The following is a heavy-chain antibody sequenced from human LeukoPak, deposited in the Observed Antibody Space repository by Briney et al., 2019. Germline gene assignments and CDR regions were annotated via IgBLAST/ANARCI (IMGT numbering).Heavy chain of an antibody. CDR3: AKDQDSSSRFSPQFDY. J-gene: IGHJ4*02. D-gene: IGHD6-13*01. CDR2: IHSDAKT. CDR1: GFTVSGNY. V-gene: IGHV3-53*05. Sequence: GGSLRLSCAASGFTVSGNYMNWVRQAPGKGLEWVSVIHSDAKTYYADSVRGRFTISRDSSKNTLYLQLNSLRAEDTAVYYCAKDQDSSSRFSPQFDYWGQGTLVTVSS.